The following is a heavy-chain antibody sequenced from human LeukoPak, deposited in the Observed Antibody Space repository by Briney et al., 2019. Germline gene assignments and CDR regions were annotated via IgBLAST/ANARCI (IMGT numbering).Heavy chain of an antibody. CDR3: ARLAGVTHFDY. CDR2: IYYSGST. CDR1: GGSISSSSYY. J-gene: IGHJ4*02. Sequence: SETLSLTCTASGGSISSSSYYWGWIRQPPGKGLEWIGSIYYSGSTFYNPSLKSRVTISVDTSKNQFSLKLSSVTAADTAVYYCARLAGVTHFDYWGQGTLVTVSS. V-gene: IGHV4-39*01. D-gene: IGHD3-10*01.